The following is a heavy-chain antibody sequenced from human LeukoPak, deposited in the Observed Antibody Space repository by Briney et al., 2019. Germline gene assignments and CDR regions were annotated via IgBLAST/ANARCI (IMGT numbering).Heavy chain of an antibody. CDR3: ARAGGKYDSRTVGY. J-gene: IGHJ4*02. Sequence: ASVKVSCKASGYTSTGYYMHWVRQAPGQGLEWMGWINPNSGGTNYAQKFQGRVTMTRDTSISTAYMELSRLRSDDTAVYYCARAGGKYDSRTVGYWGQGTLVTVSS. D-gene: IGHD3-22*01. CDR1: GYTSTGYY. V-gene: IGHV1-2*02. CDR2: INPNSGGT.